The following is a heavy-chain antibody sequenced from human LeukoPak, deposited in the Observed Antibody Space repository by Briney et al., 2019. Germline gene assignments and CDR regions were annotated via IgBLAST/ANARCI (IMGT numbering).Heavy chain of an antibody. CDR3: TTTLRLGSSWYYYYGMDV. Sequence: GGSLRLSCAASGFTFSGSAMHWVRQASGKGLEWVGRIRSKANSYATAYAASVKGRFTISRDDSKNTAYPQMNSLKTEDTAVYYCTTTLRLGSSWYYYYGMDVWGKGTTVTVSS. CDR1: GFTFSGSA. J-gene: IGHJ6*04. V-gene: IGHV3-73*01. D-gene: IGHD6-13*01. CDR2: IRSKANSYAT.